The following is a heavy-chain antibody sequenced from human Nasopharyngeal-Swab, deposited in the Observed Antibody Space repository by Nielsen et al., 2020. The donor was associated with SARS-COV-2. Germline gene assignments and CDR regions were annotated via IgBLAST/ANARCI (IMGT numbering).Heavy chain of an antibody. J-gene: IGHJ2*01. V-gene: IGHV1-18*01. Sequence: ASVKVSCKASGYTFTSYGIGWVRQAPGQGLEWMGWISPYNGNTNYAQKFQGRVTVTTDTSTSTAYLHVRSLRSDDTATYYCARKLGAPRAWYFDLWGRGTPVTVSS. CDR1: GYTFTSYG. CDR2: ISPYNGNT. D-gene: IGHD1-26*01. CDR3: ARKLGAPRAWYFDL.